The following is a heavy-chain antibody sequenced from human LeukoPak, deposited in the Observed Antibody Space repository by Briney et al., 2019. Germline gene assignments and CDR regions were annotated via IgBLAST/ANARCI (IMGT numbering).Heavy chain of an antibody. CDR2: IRSKTKSGET. CDR3: TSPAHDFDIWSGYYSL. CDR1: GFTFSDSV. J-gene: IGHJ4*01. D-gene: IGHD3-3*01. Sequence: GGSLKLSCYVSGFTFSDSVIHWVRHAAGKGLEWVGRIRSKTKSGETAYAASVKGRFTISRDDSKDTAYLQMNSLKPEDTAAYYCTSPAHDFDIWSGYYSLWGHGTQVTVSS. V-gene: IGHV3-73*01.